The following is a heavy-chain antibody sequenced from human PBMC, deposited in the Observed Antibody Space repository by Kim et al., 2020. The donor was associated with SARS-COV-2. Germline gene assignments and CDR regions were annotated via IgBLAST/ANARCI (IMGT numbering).Heavy chain of an antibody. D-gene: IGHD1-26*01. J-gene: IGHJ4*01. V-gene: IGHV3-30*04. CDR2: ISYDGSDK. CDR3: MGAGTT. CDR1: GFTFSNYA. Sequence: GGSLRLSCAASGFTFSNYAMHWVRQAPGKGLEWVAVISYDGSDKYYADSVKGRFTISRDNSKNTLYLQMNSLRARDTAGIVCMGAGTTGDHGTLVTVSS.